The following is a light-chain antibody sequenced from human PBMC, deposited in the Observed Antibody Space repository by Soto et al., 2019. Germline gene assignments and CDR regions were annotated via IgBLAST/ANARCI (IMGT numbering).Light chain of an antibody. Sequence: DIQMTQSPSSLSASVGDRVTITCRASHTFSSFLNWYQQKRGKPPTLLIYGAFNLRSGVPSRFAGSGRGAEFRLTISSLQPGDFATYYCQQTYSPPFTFGQGTSLELK. J-gene: IGKJ2*01. V-gene: IGKV1-39*01. CDR1: HTFSSF. CDR3: QQTYSPPFT. CDR2: GAF.